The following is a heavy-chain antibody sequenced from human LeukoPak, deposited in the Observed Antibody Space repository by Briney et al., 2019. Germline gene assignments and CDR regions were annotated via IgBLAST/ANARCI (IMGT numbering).Heavy chain of an antibody. D-gene: IGHD7-27*01. V-gene: IGHV4-59*11. J-gene: IGHJ3*02. CDR1: GGSISSHY. CDR3: ARDTWGKNAFDI. Sequence: SEPLSLTCTVSGGSISSHYWNWIRPPPGKGLEWIGYLYYSGSTNYSPSLKSRVTISVDTSKHQFSLKLSSVTAADTAVYYCARDTWGKNAFDIWGQGTVVTVSS. CDR2: LYYSGST.